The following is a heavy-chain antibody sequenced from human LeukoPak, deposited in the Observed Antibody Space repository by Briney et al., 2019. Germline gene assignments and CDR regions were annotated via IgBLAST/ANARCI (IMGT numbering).Heavy chain of an antibody. D-gene: IGHD2-21*01. CDR3: AKAPVTSCRGAYCYPFDS. V-gene: IGHV3-23*01. CDR2: TSSSDAGT. Sequence: GGSLRLSCVASGFTLRSYVMNWVRQTPGKGLEWVAATSSSDAGTYHADSVRGRFTISRDNSKNTLYLQMNSLRAEDAAVYFCAKAPVTSCRGAYCYPFDSWGQGTLVTVSS. J-gene: IGHJ4*02. CDR1: GFTLRSYV.